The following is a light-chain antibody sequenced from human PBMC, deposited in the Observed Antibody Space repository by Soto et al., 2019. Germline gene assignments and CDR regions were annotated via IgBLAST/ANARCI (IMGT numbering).Light chain of an antibody. V-gene: IGKV1-5*01. CDR1: QSINNL. CDR2: DVS. Sequence: TQSPATLWLSPGERGPLSCRASQSINNLLAWYQQKKGKAPKFLIYDVSTLESGVPSRFSGSRYGTEFNLTISGLQTDDFSTYYCQQYNTHWATFGQGTKVDIK. J-gene: IGKJ1*01. CDR3: QQYNTHWAT.